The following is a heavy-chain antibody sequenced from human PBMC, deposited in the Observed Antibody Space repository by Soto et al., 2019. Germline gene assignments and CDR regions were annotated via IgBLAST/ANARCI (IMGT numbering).Heavy chain of an antibody. CDR1: GFIVSSNY. CDR2: LYNGGAT. Sequence: EVRLVESGGGLVQPGGSLRLSCAASGFIVSSNYMTWVRQAPGKGLEWVSLLYNGGATHYATSVKGRFTISSHSSQNTMFLQMNSRRTEDRATYYCVRGRYGPEIHWGQGTKVTVSS. D-gene: IGHD5-18*01. CDR3: VRGRYGPEIH. J-gene: IGHJ4*02. V-gene: IGHV3-53*04.